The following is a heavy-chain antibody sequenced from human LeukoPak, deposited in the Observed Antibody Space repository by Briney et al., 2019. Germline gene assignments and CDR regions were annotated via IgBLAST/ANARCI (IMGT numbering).Heavy chain of an antibody. V-gene: IGHV3-23*01. CDR3: AKRFMDGNYGLGWGYYYYYGMDV. CDR2: FSGRGGRT. D-gene: IGHD4-17*01. CDR1: GFTFSSYG. Sequence: GGSLRLSCAASGFTFSSYGMSWVRQAPGKGLEWVSTFSGRGGRTDYADSVKGRFTITRDNSQNRLYLQMNSLRAEDTAVYYCAKRFMDGNYGLGWGYYYYYGMDVWGQGTTVTVSS. J-gene: IGHJ6*02.